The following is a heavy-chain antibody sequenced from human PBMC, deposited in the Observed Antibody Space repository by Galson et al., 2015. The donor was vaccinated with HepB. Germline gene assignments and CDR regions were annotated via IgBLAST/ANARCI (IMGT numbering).Heavy chain of an antibody. Sequence: SLRLSCAASGFTFSSYSMNWVCQAPGKGLEWVSSISSSSSYIYYADSVKGRFTISRDNAKNSLYLQMNSLRAEDTAVYYCARVEASTSYLYYYMDVWGKGTTVTVSS. CDR3: ARVEASTSYLYYYMDV. V-gene: IGHV3-21*01. J-gene: IGHJ6*03. CDR2: ISSSSSYI. D-gene: IGHD2-2*01. CDR1: GFTFSSYS.